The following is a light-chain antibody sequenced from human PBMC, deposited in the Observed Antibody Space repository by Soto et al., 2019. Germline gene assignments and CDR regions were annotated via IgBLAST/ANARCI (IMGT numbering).Light chain of an antibody. CDR2: DAS. J-gene: IGKJ1*01. Sequence: EIVFTHSPATLSFSPVERATLSCRASQSVSSYLAWYQQKPGQAPRLLIYDASNRATGIPARFSGSGSGTDFTLTISSLEPEDFAVYYCQQRSNWPPTFGQGTTVDIK. CDR1: QSVSSY. CDR3: QQRSNWPPT. V-gene: IGKV3-11*01.